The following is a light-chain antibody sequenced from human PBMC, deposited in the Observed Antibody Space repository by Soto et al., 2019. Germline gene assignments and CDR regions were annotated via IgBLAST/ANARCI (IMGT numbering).Light chain of an antibody. Sequence: QSVLTQLRSVSGSPGQSVTISCTGTSSDVGGYEYVSWYQQHPGKAPKLMIYDVSKRPSGVPDRFSGSRSGNTASLTISGLQTEDEADYYCCSYAGSPFYVFGIGTKVTVL. CDR2: DVS. CDR3: CSYAGSPFYV. J-gene: IGLJ1*01. CDR1: SSDVGGYEY. V-gene: IGLV2-11*01.